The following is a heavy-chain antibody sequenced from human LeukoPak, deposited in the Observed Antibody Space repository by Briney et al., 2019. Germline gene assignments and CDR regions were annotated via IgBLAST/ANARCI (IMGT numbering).Heavy chain of an antibody. D-gene: IGHD2-15*01. V-gene: IGHV3-23*01. Sequence: GGSLRLSCAASGFTFSTYAMTWVRQAPGKGLEWVSAISGSGATTYYADSVKGRFTISRDNSKNTLFLQMSSLSAEDTAIYYCARYCTGGSCFFQYGMDVWGKGTTVTVSS. CDR2: ISGSGATT. CDR1: GFTFSTYA. J-gene: IGHJ6*04. CDR3: ARYCTGGSCFFQYGMDV.